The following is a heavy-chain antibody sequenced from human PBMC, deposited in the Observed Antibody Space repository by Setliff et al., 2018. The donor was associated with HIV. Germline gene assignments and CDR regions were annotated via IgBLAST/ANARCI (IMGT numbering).Heavy chain of an antibody. J-gene: IGHJ4*02. Sequence: PSETLSLTCTVSGVSISSGRYYWSWIRQPAGSGLEWIGHFFTGTTNYNPSLRGRVTVSVDMSKNQFFLKLTSVIAEDTAIYYCARIRSGGSSYSDWGQGALGTVS. D-gene: IGHD2-15*01. CDR3: ARIRSGGSSYSD. CDR1: GVSISSGRYY. CDR2: FFTGTT. V-gene: IGHV4-61*09.